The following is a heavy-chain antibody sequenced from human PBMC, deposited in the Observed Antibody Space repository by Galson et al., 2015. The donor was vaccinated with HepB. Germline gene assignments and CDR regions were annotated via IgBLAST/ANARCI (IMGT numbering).Heavy chain of an antibody. D-gene: IGHD6-19*01. CDR3: AAAVAGTGNWFDP. CDR1: GFTFSDYY. CDR2: ISSSSSYT. J-gene: IGHJ5*02. V-gene: IGHV3-11*06. Sequence: SLRLSCAASGFTFSDYYMSWIRQAPGKGLEWVSYISSSSSYTNYADSVKGRFTISRDNAKNSLYLQMNSLRAEDTAVYYCAAAVAGTGNWFDPWGQGTLVTVSS.